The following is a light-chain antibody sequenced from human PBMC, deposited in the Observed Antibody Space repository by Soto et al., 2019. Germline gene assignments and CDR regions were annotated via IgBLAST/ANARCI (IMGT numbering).Light chain of an antibody. J-gene: IGLJ1*01. CDR3: GSWDSSLSDYV. V-gene: IGLV1-51*01. Sequence: QSVTTQPPSVSSAPGHKVTISCAGSSSNIGGNSVSWYQQLPGTAPKLLIYDDNKRPSGIPDRFSGAKSGTSATLGITVFQTGDEADYYCGSWDSSLSDYVFGTGTKGTVL. CDR1: SSNIGGNS. CDR2: DDN.